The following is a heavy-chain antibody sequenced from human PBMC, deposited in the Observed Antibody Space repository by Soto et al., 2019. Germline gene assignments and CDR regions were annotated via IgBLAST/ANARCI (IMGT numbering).Heavy chain of an antibody. J-gene: IGHJ6*03. Sequence: ASVKVSCKASGYTFTSYAMHWVRQAPGERLEWMGWINAGNGNTKYSQKFQGRVTTTRDTSASTAYMELSSLRSEDTAVYYCARDLFQYYYMDVWGQGTTVTVSS. CDR1: GYTFTSYA. CDR2: INAGNGNT. CDR3: ARDLFQYYYMDV. V-gene: IGHV1-3*01.